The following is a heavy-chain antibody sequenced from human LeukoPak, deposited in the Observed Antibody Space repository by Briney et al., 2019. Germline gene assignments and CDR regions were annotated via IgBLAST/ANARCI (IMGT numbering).Heavy chain of an antibody. Sequence: GGSLRLSCAASGFTFTSYAMSWVRQAPGKGLEWVSAISGSGGSTYYADSVKGRFTISRDNSKNTLYLQMNSLRAEDTAVYFCARDRGYFDSSGYYWGYWGQGTLVTVSS. CDR2: ISGSGGST. CDR3: ARDRGYFDSSGYYWGY. J-gene: IGHJ4*02. V-gene: IGHV3-23*01. D-gene: IGHD3-22*01. CDR1: GFTFTSYA.